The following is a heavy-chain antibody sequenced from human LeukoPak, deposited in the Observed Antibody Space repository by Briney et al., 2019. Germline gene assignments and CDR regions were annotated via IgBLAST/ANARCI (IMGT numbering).Heavy chain of an antibody. CDR1: GGTFTGYN. D-gene: IGHD2-21*02. CDR3: ARCSRITWGDWGDAFDV. Sequence: SSETLSLTCGVDGGTFTGYNWTWIRQSQGKGLEWIGEVDDGGNTNYNTSLMSRVIVAMETSKKQFSLVMRSVTAADTAVYYFARCSRITWGDWGDAFDVWGQGATVIVSS. CDR2: VDDGGNT. J-gene: IGHJ3*01. V-gene: IGHV4-34*01.